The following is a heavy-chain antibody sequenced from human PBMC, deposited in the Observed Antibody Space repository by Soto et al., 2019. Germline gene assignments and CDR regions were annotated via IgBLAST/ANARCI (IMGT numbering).Heavy chain of an antibody. CDR2: ISAYNGNT. Sequence: APVKVSCKASGYTFTSYGISWVRQAPGQGLERMGWISAYNGNTNYAQKLQGRVTMTTDTSTSTAYMELRSLRSDDTAVYYCARERQCSGGSCYFFDYWGQGTLVTVSS. J-gene: IGHJ4*02. CDR3: ARERQCSGGSCYFFDY. V-gene: IGHV1-18*01. CDR1: GYTFTSYG. D-gene: IGHD2-15*01.